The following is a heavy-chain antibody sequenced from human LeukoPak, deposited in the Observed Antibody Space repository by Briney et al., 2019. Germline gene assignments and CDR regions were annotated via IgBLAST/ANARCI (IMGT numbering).Heavy chain of an antibody. D-gene: IGHD2-15*01. V-gene: IGHV1-3*01. CDR1: GYTFTSYA. CDR3: ARGQVDCSGGSCYSFFTG. Sequence: ASVKVSCKASGYTFTSYATHWVRQAPGQRLEWMGWINAGNGNTKYSQKFQGRVTITRDTSASTAYMELSSLRSEDTAVYYCARGQVDCSGGSCYSFFTGWGQGTLVTVSS. J-gene: IGHJ4*02. CDR2: INAGNGNT.